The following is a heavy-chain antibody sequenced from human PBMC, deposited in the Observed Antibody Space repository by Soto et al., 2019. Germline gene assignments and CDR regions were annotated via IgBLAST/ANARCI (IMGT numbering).Heavy chain of an antibody. J-gene: IGHJ4*02. CDR2: ISSSGST. V-gene: IGHV3-23*01. CDR1: GFTFSSQT. Sequence: EVQLLESGGGLVQPGGSLRLSCAASGFTFSSQTMSLVRQAPGKGLEWVSVISSSGSTSYTDSVEGRFTISKDSSKNTLYLQLNSLRVEDTAVYYCAKGARDVDSWGQGTLVTVSS. D-gene: IGHD5-12*01. CDR3: AKGARDVDS.